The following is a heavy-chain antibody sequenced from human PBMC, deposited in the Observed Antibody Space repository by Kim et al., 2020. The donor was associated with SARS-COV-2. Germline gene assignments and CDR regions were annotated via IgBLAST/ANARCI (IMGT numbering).Heavy chain of an antibody. Sequence: GGSLRRSCAASGFTFSSYAMSWVRQAPGKGLEWVSAISGSGGSTYYADSVKGRFTISRDNSKNTLYLQMNSLRAEDTAVYYCAKDRSVSLTLFDYWGQGTLVTVSS. D-gene: IGHD6-6*01. CDR3: AKDRSVSLTLFDY. CDR2: ISGSGGST. J-gene: IGHJ4*02. CDR1: GFTFSSYA. V-gene: IGHV3-23*01.